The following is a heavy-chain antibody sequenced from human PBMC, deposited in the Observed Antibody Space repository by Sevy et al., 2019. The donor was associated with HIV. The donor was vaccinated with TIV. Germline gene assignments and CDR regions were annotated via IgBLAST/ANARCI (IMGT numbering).Heavy chain of an antibody. CDR1: GFTFSRYS. D-gene: IGHD4-17*01. Sequence: GGSLRLSCAASGFTFSRYSMNWVRQAPGKGLEWVSYISSSSSTIYYADSVKGRFTISRDNAKNSLYLQMNSLRDEDTAVYDGARDNGYGDYFHAFDIWGQGTMVTVSS. CDR2: ISSSSSTI. CDR3: ARDNGYGDYFHAFDI. J-gene: IGHJ3*02. V-gene: IGHV3-48*02.